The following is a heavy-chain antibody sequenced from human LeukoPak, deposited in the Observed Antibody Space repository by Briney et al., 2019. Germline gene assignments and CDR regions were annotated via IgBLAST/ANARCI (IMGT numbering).Heavy chain of an antibody. CDR3: AGGGYSSFSAFDI. CDR1: GFTFSSYG. V-gene: IGHV3-30*02. CDR2: IRYDGSDK. J-gene: IGHJ3*02. Sequence: GGSLRLSCAASGFTFSSYGMYWVRQAPGKGLEWVAFIRYDGSDKYYADSVKGRFTISRDNSKNTLYLQMNSLRAEDTAVYYCAGGGYSSFSAFDIWGQGTMVTVSS. D-gene: IGHD6-19*01.